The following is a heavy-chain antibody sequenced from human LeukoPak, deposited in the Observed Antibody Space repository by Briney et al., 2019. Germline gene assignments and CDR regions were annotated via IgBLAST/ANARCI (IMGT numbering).Heavy chain of an antibody. CDR1: GFFFSAYR. CDR3: ARWDDLLHFDY. J-gene: IGHJ4*02. Sequence: PGGSLRLSCATSGFFFSAYRMNWVRQAPRKGLEWVSSIRTGGDYIYYADSVQGRFTISRDNAKKSLYLQMNSLRVEDTAVYFCARWDDLLHFDYWGQGVLVTVSS. CDR2: IRTGGDYI. V-gene: IGHV3-21*01. D-gene: IGHD3-3*01.